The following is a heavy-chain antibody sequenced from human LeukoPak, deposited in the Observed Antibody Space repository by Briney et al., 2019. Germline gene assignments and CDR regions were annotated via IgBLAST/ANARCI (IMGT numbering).Heavy chain of an antibody. CDR1: GGSLSSYY. J-gene: IGHJ4*02. D-gene: IGHD2-2*02. CDR2: IYYSGST. V-gene: IGHV4-59*01. CDR3: ARGGYCSSTSCYTGTFDY. Sequence: PSETLSLTCTVSGGSLSSYYWSWIRQPPGKGLEWIGYIYYSGSTNYNPSLKSRVTISVDTSKNQFSLKLSSVTAADTAVYYCARGGYCSSTSCYTGTFDYWAREPWSPSPQ.